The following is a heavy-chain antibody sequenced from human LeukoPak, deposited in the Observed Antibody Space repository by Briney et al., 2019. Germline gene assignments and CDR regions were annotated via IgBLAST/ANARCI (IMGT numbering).Heavy chain of an antibody. J-gene: IGHJ4*02. V-gene: IGHV3-23*01. CDR3: AKCGGGSCYYFDY. D-gene: IGHD2-15*01. Sequence: PGGSLRLSCAASGFTFSSYAMSWVRQAPGKGLEWVSAISGSGGTTYYADSVKGRFTISRDNSKNTLYLQMNSLRAEDTAVYYCAKCGGGSCYYFDYWGQGTLVTVSS. CDR1: GFTFSSYA. CDR2: ISGSGGTT.